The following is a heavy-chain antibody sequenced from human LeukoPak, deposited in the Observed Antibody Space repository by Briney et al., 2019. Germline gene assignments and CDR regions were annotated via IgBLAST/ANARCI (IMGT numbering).Heavy chain of an antibody. CDR1: GGSVRSYY. J-gene: IGHJ3*02. CDR3: VRDWEGYNFDI. Sequence: SSETLSLTCTVSGGSVRSYYWSWIRQPPGEGLEWIAYIHNSGSTNYNPSLKSRVTISVDTSKNQLSLKLRSVTAADTAVYYCVRDWEGYNFDIWGQGTMVTVS. V-gene: IGHV4-59*02. CDR2: IHNSGST. D-gene: IGHD5-12*01.